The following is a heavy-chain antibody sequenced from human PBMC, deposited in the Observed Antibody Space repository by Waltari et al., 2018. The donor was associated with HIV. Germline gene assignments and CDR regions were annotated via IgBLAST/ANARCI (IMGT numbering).Heavy chain of an antibody. CDR1: GYTLPSYA. J-gene: IGHJ4*02. CDR3: ARALGRGYCGSTSCFIDY. D-gene: IGHD2-2*01. Sequence: QVQLLRSGAVVKKPGASVQVSCKGAGYTLPSYAIHWGGLAAGPGLEWMGWMNPNSGNAGYVQKFQGRVTMTRNTSISTAYMELSSLRSDDTAVYYCARALGRGYCGSTSCFIDYWGQGTLVTVSS. V-gene: IGHV1-8*01. CDR2: MNPNSGNA.